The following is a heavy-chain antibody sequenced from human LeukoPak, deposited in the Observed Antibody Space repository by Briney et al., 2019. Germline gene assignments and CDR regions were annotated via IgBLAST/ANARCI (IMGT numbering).Heavy chain of an antibody. Sequence: SETLSLTRTVSGGSISSYYWSWIRQPPGKGLEWIGYIYYSGSTNYNPSLKSRVTISVDTSKNQFSLKLSSVIAADTAVYYCARTTEGYCSSASCFGFSYSYYMDVWGKGTTVTISS. CDR3: ARTTEGYCSSASCFGFSYSYYMDV. CDR2: IYYSGST. D-gene: IGHD2-2*01. J-gene: IGHJ6*03. CDR1: GGSISSYY. V-gene: IGHV4-59*01.